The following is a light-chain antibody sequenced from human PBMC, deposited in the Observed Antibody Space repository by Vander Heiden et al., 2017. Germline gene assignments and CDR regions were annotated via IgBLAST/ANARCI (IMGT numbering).Light chain of an antibody. CDR2: SAS. CDR3: QQYNNWPPVYT. CDR1: QSVAFN. Sequence: EIVMTQSPATLSVSPGERATLSCRASQSVAFNLAWYQQKPGQAPRLLIYSASTRVTGVPARFSGSGSGTEFTLTISSLQSEDFAVYYCQQYNNWPPVYTFGQGTKLEIK. V-gene: IGKV3-15*01. J-gene: IGKJ2*01.